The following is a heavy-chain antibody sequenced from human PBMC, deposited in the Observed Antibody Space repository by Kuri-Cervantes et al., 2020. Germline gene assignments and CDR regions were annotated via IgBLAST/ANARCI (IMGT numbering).Heavy chain of an antibody. CDR3: ARGYDGFAFDI. D-gene: IGHD5-12*01. CDR1: GFTFSSYD. Sequence: GGSLRLSCAASGFTFSSYDMHWVRQATGKGLEWVSAIGTAGDTYYPGSVKGRFTISRENAKNSLYLQMNSLRAGDTAVYYCARGYDGFAFDIWGQGTMVTVSS. V-gene: IGHV3-13*01. CDR2: IGTAGDT. J-gene: IGHJ3*02.